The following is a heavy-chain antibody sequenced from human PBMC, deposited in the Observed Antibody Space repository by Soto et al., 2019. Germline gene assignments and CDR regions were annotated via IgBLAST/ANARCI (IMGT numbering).Heavy chain of an antibody. J-gene: IGHJ4*02. CDR2: ISYDGSNK. D-gene: IGHD3-3*01. Sequence: PGGSLRLSCAASGFTFSSYGMHWVRQAPGKWLEWVAVISYDGSNKYYADSVKGRFTISRDNSKNTLYLQMNSLRAEDTAVYYCARLGYYDFWSDGSGYFDYWGQGXLVTVYS. V-gene: IGHV3-30*03. CDR3: ARLGYYDFWSDGSGYFDY. CDR1: GFTFSSYG.